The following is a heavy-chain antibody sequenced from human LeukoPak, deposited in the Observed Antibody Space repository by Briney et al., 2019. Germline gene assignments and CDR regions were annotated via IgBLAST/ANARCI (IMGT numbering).Heavy chain of an antibody. CDR2: IYYSGST. CDR3: ARLYSGSGSYYGYYYYGMDV. CDR1: GGSISSYY. V-gene: IGHV4-59*01. D-gene: IGHD3-10*01. J-gene: IGHJ6*02. Sequence: SETLSLTCTVSGGSISSYYWSWIRQPPGKGLEGIGYIYYSGSTNYNPSLKSRVTISVDTSKNQFSLKLSSVTAADTAVYYCARLYSGSGSYYGYYYYGMDVWGQGTTVTVSS.